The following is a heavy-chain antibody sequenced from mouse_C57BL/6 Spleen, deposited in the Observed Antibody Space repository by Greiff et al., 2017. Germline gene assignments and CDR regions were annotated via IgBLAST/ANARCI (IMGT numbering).Heavy chain of an antibody. J-gene: IGHJ4*01. V-gene: IGHV5-17*01. Sequence: EVKLMESGGGLVKPGGSLKLSCAASGFTFSDYGMHWVRQAPEKGLEWVAYISSGSSTIYYADTVQGRFTISRDNAKKTLCLQMTRLRCEDTAMYYCARGGFYYDLYYAMDYWGQGTSVTVSS. D-gene: IGHD2-4*01. CDR3: ARGGFYYDLYYAMDY. CDR1: GFTFSDYG. CDR2: ISSGSSTI.